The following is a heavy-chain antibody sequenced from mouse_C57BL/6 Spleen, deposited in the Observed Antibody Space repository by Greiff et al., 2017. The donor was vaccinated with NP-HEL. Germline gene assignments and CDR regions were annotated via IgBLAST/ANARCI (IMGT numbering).Heavy chain of an antibody. Sequence: QVQLKQSGPELVKPGASVKISCKASGYAFSSSWMNWVKQRPGKGLEWIGRIYPGDGDTNYNGKFKGKATLTADKSSSTAYMQLSSLTSEDSAVYFCARQPTVAPYFDVWGTGTTVTVSS. D-gene: IGHD1-1*01. CDR3: ARQPTVAPYFDV. CDR2: IYPGDGDT. V-gene: IGHV1-82*01. CDR1: GYAFSSSW. J-gene: IGHJ1*03.